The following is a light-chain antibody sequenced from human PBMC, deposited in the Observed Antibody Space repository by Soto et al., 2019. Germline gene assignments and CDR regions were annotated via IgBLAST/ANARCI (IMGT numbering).Light chain of an antibody. CDR1: QSVSTSK. Sequence: IVLTQSPGTLSLSPGVRATLSCRTSQSVSTSKLAWYQQRPGQAPRLLMYDASRRATGIPDRFSDSGSGTDFTLTISRLEPEDVAVYYCQQYVNFVWTFGQGTKVDIK. J-gene: IGKJ1*01. V-gene: IGKV3-20*01. CDR2: DAS. CDR3: QQYVNFVWT.